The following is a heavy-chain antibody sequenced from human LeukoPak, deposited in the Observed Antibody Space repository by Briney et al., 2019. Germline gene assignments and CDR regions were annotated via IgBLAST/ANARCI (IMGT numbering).Heavy chain of an antibody. V-gene: IGHV4-30-4*08. D-gene: IGHD2-2*01. CDR1: GGSISSGDYY. CDR2: LYYSGRT. J-gene: IGHJ6*03. Sequence: SETLSLTCTVSGGSISSGDYYWSWIRQPPGKGLAWIGYLYYSGRTYYNPSLKSRFTISVDTSKNQFSLKPSSVTAADTAVYYCARGRDIVVVPAAMRGPPYYYMDVWGKGTTVTVSS. CDR3: ARGRDIVVVPAAMRGPPYYYMDV.